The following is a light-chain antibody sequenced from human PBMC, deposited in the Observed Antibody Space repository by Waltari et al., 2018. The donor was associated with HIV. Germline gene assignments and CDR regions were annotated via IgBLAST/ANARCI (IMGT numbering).Light chain of an antibody. V-gene: IGLV1-40*01. CDR2: ANS. Sequence: QSVLTQPPSVSGAPGQRVTISCTGSFSNIGAGYAVHWYQQLPGAAPQLLIFANSTRPSGVPDRFSGSKSVTSASLAITGLRAEDEADYYCQSYDSSLSGSVFGTGTKVTVL. CDR1: FSNIGAGYA. CDR3: QSYDSSLSGSV. J-gene: IGLJ1*01.